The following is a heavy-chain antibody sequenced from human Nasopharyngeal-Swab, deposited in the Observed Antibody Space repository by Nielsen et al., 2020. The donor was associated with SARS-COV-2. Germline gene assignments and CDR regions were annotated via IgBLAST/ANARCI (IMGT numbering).Heavy chain of an antibody. CDR1: GGSISSSSYY. V-gene: IGHV4-39*07. D-gene: IGHD3-10*01. J-gene: IGHJ6*03. CDR2: IYYSGST. CDR3: ARERGRGGIWNYYYYYMDV. Sequence: SETLSLTCTVSGGSISSSSYYWGWIRQPPGKGLEWIGSIYYSGSTYYNPSLKSRVTISVDTSNNQFSLKLSSVTAADTAVYYCARERGRGGIWNYYYYYMDVWGKGTTVTVSS.